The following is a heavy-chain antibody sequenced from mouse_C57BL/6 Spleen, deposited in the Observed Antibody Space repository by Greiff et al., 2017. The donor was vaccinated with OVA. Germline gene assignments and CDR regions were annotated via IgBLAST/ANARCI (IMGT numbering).Heavy chain of an antibody. J-gene: IGHJ3*01. CDR1: GYAFSSSW. D-gene: IGHD1-1*01. Sequence: QVQLQQSGPELVKPGASVKISCKASGYAFSSSWMNWVKQRPGKGLEWIGRIYPGDGDTNYNGKFKGKATLTADKSSSTAYMQLSSLTSEDSAVYFCARREYGSSYGFAYWGQGTLVTVSA. CDR3: ARREYGSSYGFAY. CDR2: IYPGDGDT. V-gene: IGHV1-82*01.